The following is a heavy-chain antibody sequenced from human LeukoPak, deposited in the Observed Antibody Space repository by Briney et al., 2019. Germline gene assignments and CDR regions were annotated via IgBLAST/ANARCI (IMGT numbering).Heavy chain of an antibody. V-gene: IGHV4-34*01. CDR2: INHSGST. D-gene: IGHD5-12*01. J-gene: IGHJ4*02. CDR3: ARKSGPFDY. Sequence: SETLSLTCAVYGVSFSGYYWSWIRQPPGKGLEWIGEINHSGSTNYNPSLKSRVTISVDTSKNQFSLKLSSVAAADTAVYYCARKSGPFDYWGQGTLVTVSS. CDR1: GVSFSGYY.